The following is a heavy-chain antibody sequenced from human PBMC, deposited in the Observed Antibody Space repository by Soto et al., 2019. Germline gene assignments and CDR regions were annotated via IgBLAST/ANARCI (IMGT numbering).Heavy chain of an antibody. D-gene: IGHD6-6*01. CDR2: FYPGDSTS. V-gene: IGHV5-51*01. CDR1: GYSFISYW. Sequence: PGESLKISCKTSGYSFISYWVAWVRQKPGKGLEWMGTFYPGDSTSTYSPSFQGQVTISVDKSISTAYLQWSSLKASDTAMYYCARGYSSSGGPFDYWGQGTQVTVSS. J-gene: IGHJ4*02. CDR3: ARGYSSSGGPFDY.